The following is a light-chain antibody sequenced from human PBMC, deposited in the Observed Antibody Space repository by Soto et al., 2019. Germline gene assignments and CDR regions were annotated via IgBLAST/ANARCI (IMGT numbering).Light chain of an antibody. CDR2: DVS. Sequence: SALTQPASVSGSPGQSITLSGTGTISDIGGYNIVSWYQQHPGKAPKLMIYDVSIRPSGVSDRFSGSKSANTASLTISGLQPEDEADYYCPSYATGGTHVFGTGTKVTVL. CDR3: PSYATGGTHV. V-gene: IGLV2-14*01. J-gene: IGLJ1*01. CDR1: ISDIGGYNI.